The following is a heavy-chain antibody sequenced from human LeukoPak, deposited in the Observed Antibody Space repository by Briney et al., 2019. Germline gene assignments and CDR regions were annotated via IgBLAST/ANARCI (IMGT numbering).Heavy chain of an antibody. CDR3: AREGAYYYGSGSYYKRSPNYYYYYMDV. V-gene: IGHV1-18*01. J-gene: IGHJ6*03. D-gene: IGHD3-10*01. Sequence: ASVKVSCKTSGYTFTSYDISWVRQAPGQGLEWMGWISAYNGNTDYAQKLQGRVTMTTDTSTSTAYMELSSLRSEDTAVYYCAREGAYYYGSGSYYKRSPNYYYYYMDVWGKGTTVTVSS. CDR1: GYTFTSYD. CDR2: ISAYNGNT.